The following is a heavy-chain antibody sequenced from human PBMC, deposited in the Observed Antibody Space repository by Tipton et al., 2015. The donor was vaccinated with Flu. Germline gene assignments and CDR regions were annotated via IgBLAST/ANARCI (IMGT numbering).Heavy chain of an antibody. CDR3: ARDFPYDSSGNLNWFDP. Sequence: TLSLTCTVSGGSISSYYWSWIRQPPGKGLEWIGYIYYSGSTNYNPSLKSRVTISVDTSKNQFSLKLSSVTAADTAVYYCARDFPYDSSGNLNWFDPWGQGTLVTVSS. CDR1: GGSISSYY. V-gene: IGHV4-59*01. J-gene: IGHJ5*02. D-gene: IGHD3-22*01. CDR2: IYYSGST.